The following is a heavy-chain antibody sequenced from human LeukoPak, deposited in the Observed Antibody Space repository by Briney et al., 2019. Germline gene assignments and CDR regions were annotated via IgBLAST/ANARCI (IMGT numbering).Heavy chain of an antibody. CDR1: GGSFSGYY. J-gene: IGHJ4*02. Sequence: YDTLSLTCAVYGGSFSGYYWRWIRQPPAKGLKWIGEISHSGTTNYHPSLKSRVTISVDTSKHQFSLKLSSVTAADTAVYYCARGHFRYYYGSSGYYYNYWGQGTLVTVCS. V-gene: IGHV4-34*01. D-gene: IGHD3-22*01. CDR3: ARGHFRYYYGSSGYYYNY. CDR2: ISHSGTT.